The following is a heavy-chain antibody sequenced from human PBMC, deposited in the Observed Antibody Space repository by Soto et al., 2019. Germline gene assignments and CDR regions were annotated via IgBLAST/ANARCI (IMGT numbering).Heavy chain of an antibody. D-gene: IGHD3-3*01. V-gene: IGHV4-30-4*01. CDR2: IYYSGST. CDR3: ARFLRNLEGLLPPQYYFDY. J-gene: IGHJ4*02. CDR1: GGSISSGDYY. Sequence: PSETLSLTCTVSGGSISSGDYYWSWIRQPPGKGLEWIGYIYYSGSTYYNPSLKSRVTISVDTSKNQFSLKLSSVTAADTAVYYCARFLRNLEGLLPPQYYFDYWGQGTLVTVSS.